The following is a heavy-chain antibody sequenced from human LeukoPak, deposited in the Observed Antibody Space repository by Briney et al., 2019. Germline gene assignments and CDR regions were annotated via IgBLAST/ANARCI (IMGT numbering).Heavy chain of an antibody. CDR3: ARGSLTDYYDRSGYYLHNWFDP. D-gene: IGHD3-22*01. V-gene: IGHV4-59*01. J-gene: IGHJ5*02. CDR1: GGSTSSYY. Sequence: PSETLSLTCSVSGGSTSSYYWSWIRQAPGKGLEWIGYMYYSGNTNYNPSLRGRVTISEDTPKNQFSLKLTQVTAADTAVYYCARGSLTDYYDRSGYYLHNWFDPWGQGTLVTVSS. CDR2: MYYSGNT.